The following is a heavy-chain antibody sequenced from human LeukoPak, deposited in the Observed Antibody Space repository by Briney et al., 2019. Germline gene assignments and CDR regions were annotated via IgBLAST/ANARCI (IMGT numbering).Heavy chain of an antibody. Sequence: PGGSLRLSCAASGFTFSSYAMSWVRQAPGKGLEWVSAISGSGGSTYYAGSVKGRFTISRDNSKNTLYLQMNSLRAEDTAVYSCAKADGPEQWLVPGYFQPWGQGTLVTVSS. J-gene: IGHJ1*01. D-gene: IGHD6-19*01. CDR1: GFTFSSYA. CDR2: ISGSGGST. V-gene: IGHV3-23*01. CDR3: AKADGPEQWLVPGYFQP.